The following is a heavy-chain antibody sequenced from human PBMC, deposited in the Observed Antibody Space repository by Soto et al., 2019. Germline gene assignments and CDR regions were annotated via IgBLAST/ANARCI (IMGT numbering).Heavy chain of an antibody. CDR3: ATRYTDRDY. V-gene: IGHV4-4*02. J-gene: IGHJ4*02. CDR1: GVFIGSLDW. D-gene: IGHD2-2*02. Sequence: QVLLQVSGPGLVKPSGTLSLTCAFSGVFIGSLDWWAWVRQPPGKGLEWIGESHQSGYTHYKSSLEGRVNAALDKSKNHFYLQLNSEPVADSSVYYCATRYTDRDYCGQGTQVTVSS. CDR2: SHQSGYT.